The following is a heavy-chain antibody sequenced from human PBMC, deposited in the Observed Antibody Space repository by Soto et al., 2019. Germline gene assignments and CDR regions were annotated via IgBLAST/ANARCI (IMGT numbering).Heavy chain of an antibody. Sequence: GESLKISCKGSGYSFTSYWIGWVRQMPGKGLEWMGIIYPGDSDTRYSPSFQGQVTISADKSISTAYLQWSSLKASDTAMYYCARHQSRGSSVYNWFDPWGQGTLVTVSS. V-gene: IGHV5-51*01. CDR3: ARHQSRGSSVYNWFDP. CDR2: IYPGDSDT. CDR1: GYSFTSYW. J-gene: IGHJ5*02. D-gene: IGHD2-2*01.